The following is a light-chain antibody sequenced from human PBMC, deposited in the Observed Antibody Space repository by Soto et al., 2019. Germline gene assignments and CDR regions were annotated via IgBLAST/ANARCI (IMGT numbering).Light chain of an antibody. V-gene: IGLV2-14*01. CDR3: ISYASINTYV. CDR1: SSDVGGYDY. Sequence: QSVLTQPASVSGSPGQSITISCTGTSSDVGGYDYVSWYQQHPGKAPKLMIYDVTNRPSGVSNRFSGSKSGNTASLTISGLQAEDEADSSCISYASINTYVFGTGTKATVL. CDR2: DVT. J-gene: IGLJ1*01.